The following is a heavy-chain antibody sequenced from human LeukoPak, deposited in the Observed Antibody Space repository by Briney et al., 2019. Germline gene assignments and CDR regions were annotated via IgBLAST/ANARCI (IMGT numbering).Heavy chain of an antibody. J-gene: IGHJ4*02. CDR1: GFSLRTSGVG. V-gene: IGHV2-5*02. Sequence: CGPTLVKPTQTLTLTCTFSGFSLRTSGVGVGWIRQPPGKALGSHALISWDDDKRYSPSLRSGITFLKDTSKNEVVPTVSNIDPVDTATYYGAHRRAWDYFVNWGEGTLVTVSS. CDR3: AHRRAWDYFVN. CDR2: ISWDDDK.